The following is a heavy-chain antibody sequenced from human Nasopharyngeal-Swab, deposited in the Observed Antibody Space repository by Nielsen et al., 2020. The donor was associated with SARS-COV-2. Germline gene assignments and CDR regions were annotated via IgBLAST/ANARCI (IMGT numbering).Heavy chain of an antibody. J-gene: IGHJ6*03. D-gene: IGHD4-23*01. CDR3: ARINGGGPLDYYYMDV. Sequence: SETLSLTCTVSGGSISSYYWSWIRQPPGKGLEWIGYIYYSGSTNYNPSLKSRVTISVDTSKNQFSLKLSSVTAADTAVYYCARINGGGPLDYYYMDVWGKGTTVTVSS. V-gene: IGHV4-59*01. CDR1: GGSISSYY. CDR2: IYYSGST.